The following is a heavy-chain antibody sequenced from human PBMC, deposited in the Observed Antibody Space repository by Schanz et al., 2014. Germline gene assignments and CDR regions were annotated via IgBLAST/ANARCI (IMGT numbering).Heavy chain of an antibody. CDR1: GFTFSDYY. CDR3: ARDAVTSVLTPGLYY. V-gene: IGHV3-11*05. D-gene: IGHD4-17*01. Sequence: PGGSLRLSCAASGFTFSDYYMAWIRQAPGKGLEWVSHISGSSIHKNYADSVKGRFSISRDNGETSVYLQINSLRVEDTAVYYCARDAVTSVLTPGLYYWGQGTLVTVSS. J-gene: IGHJ4*02. CDR2: ISGSSIHK.